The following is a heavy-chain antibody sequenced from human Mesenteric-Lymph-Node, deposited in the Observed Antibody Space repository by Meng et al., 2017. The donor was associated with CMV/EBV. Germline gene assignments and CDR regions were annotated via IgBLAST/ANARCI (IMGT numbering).Heavy chain of an antibody. V-gene: IGHV1-8*02. Sequence: ASVKVSCKASGYTFTGYYMHWVRQAPGQGLEWMGWMNPNSANTGYTQKFQGRVTMTRNISTNTVYMELTSPTSEDTAMYYCARDSDYYDSSDPTLDYWGQGTLVTVSS. CDR3: ARDSDYYDSSDPTLDY. CDR2: MNPNSANT. J-gene: IGHJ4*02. D-gene: IGHD3-22*01. CDR1: GYTFTGYY.